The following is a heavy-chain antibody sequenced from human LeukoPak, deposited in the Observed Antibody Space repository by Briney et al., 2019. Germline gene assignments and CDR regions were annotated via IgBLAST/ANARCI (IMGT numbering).Heavy chain of an antibody. D-gene: IGHD5-12*01. Sequence: PGGSLRLSCAASGFTFSSYAMHWVRQAPGKGLEWVAVISYDGSNKYYAVSVKGRFTISRDNSKNTLYLQMNSLRAEDTAVYYCARGSGGYEAWGQGTLVTVSS. CDR3: ARGSGGYEA. CDR1: GFTFSSYA. CDR2: ISYDGSNK. J-gene: IGHJ5*02. V-gene: IGHV3-30*01.